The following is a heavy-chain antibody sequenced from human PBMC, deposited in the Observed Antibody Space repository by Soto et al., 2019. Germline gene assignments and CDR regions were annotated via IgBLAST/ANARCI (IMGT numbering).Heavy chain of an antibody. CDR1: GGTFSSYA. CDR3: ARDFWSGYNWFDP. Sequence: GASVKVSCKASGGTFSSYAISWVRQAPGQGLEWMGGIIPIFGTANYAQKFQGRVTITADESTSTAYMELSSLRSEDTAVYYCARDFWSGYNWFDPWGQGNLVTVS. CDR2: IIPIFGTA. J-gene: IGHJ5*02. D-gene: IGHD3-3*01. V-gene: IGHV1-69*13.